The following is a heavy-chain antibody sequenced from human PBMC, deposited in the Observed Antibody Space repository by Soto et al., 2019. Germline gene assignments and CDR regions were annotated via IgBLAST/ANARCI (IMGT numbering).Heavy chain of an antibody. CDR2: IYYSGST. CDR1: GGSISSYY. D-gene: IGHD6-19*01. CDR3: ARASVAGNYYGMDV. J-gene: IGHJ6*02. Sequence: PSETLSLTCTVSGGSISSYYWSWIRQPPGKGLEWIGYIYYSGSTNYNPSLKSRVTISVDTSKNQFSLKLSSVTAADTAVYYCARASVAGNYYGMDVWGQGTTVTVSS. V-gene: IGHV4-59*01.